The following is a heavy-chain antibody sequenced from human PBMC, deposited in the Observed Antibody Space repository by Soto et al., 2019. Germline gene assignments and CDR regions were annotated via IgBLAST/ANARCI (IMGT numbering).Heavy chain of an antibody. J-gene: IGHJ6*02. CDR2: ISGYNGDT. CDR3: AKNGQPPYYYYGLDV. Sequence: QGHLVQSGAEVKKPGASVKVSCKASGYTFTRYGISWVQQVPGQGLEWMGWISGYNGDTNYAQNLQGRVTMTIDTSTTTAYMELRSLTSDDTAVYYCAKNGQPPYYYYGLDVWGQGTTVTVSS. D-gene: IGHD2-8*01. V-gene: IGHV1-18*01. CDR1: GYTFTRYG.